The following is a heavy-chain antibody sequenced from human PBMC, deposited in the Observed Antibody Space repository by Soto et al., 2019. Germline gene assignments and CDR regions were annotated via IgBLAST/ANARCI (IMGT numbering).Heavy chain of an antibody. CDR2: ISGSDGKT. V-gene: IGHV3-23*01. CDR1: GFSFGSYA. Sequence: GGSLGLSCAASGFSFGSYALSWVRQAPGKGLEWVSTISGSDGKTFYADSVKGRFSISRDTSQNTLYLQMNSLRADDTAIYYCARWSYLDYWGQGTRVTVSS. J-gene: IGHJ4*02. CDR3: ARWSYLDY. D-gene: IGHD3-3*01.